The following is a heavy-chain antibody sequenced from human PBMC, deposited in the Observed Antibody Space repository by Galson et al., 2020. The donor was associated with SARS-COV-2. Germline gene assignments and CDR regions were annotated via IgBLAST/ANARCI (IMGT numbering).Heavy chain of an antibody. J-gene: IGHJ6*02. Sequence: GESLKISCAAPRFPFNSYSMHWVRQAPGKGLEWVSSISAGSSYIYYADSVKGRFTISRDNAKNSLYLQMNSLRAEDTAVYYCARVGDMATTPADYSYYGLDVWGQGATVTVSS. CDR1: RFPFNSYS. V-gene: IGHV3-21*01. D-gene: IGHD3-16*01. CDR2: ISAGSSYI. CDR3: ARVGDMATTPADYSYYGLDV.